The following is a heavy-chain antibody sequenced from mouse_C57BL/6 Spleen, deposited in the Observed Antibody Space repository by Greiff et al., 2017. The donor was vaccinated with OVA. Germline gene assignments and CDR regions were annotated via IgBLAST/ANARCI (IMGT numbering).Heavy chain of an antibody. Sequence: VQLQQSGAELVRPGTSVKVSCKASGYAFTNYLIEWVKQRPGQGLEWIGVINPGSGGTNYNEKFKGKATLTADKSSSTAYMQLSSLTSEDSAVYFCARSDIYYYCSSYVFDYWGQGTTLTVSS. V-gene: IGHV1-54*01. J-gene: IGHJ2*01. CDR3: ARSDIYYYCSSYVFDY. CDR1: GYAFTNYL. CDR2: INPGSGGT. D-gene: IGHD1-1*01.